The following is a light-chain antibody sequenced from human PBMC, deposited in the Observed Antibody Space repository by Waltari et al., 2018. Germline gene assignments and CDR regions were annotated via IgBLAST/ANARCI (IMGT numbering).Light chain of an antibody. CDR2: WAS. V-gene: IGKV4-1*01. CDR3: QQYYSIPYT. CDR1: QCVLYSSNNKNY. Sequence: DIVMTQSPDSLAVSLGERATINCKPSQCVLYSSNNKNYLAWYQQKPGQHPKLLIYWASTRESGVPDRFSGSGSGTDFTLTISSLQAEDVAVYYCQQYYSIPYTFGQGTKLEIK. J-gene: IGKJ2*01.